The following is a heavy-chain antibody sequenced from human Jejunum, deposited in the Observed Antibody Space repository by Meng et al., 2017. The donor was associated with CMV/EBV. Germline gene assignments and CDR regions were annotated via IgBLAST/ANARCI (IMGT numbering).Heavy chain of an antibody. Sequence: VRLGAAGREVNKSRGTFIVSCTAPGFTFTNHCVPWVRQAPGQGLEWMGKINASVGYTSHPQQSQAIATMTSDTTTSTVHKVVSRTRSADTAVYYCARVSRVLGGFDYWGQGTLVTVSS. CDR1: GFTFTNHC. V-gene: IGHV1-46*01. D-gene: IGHD3-16*01. CDR3: ARVSRVLGGFDY. J-gene: IGHJ4*02. CDR2: INASVGYT.